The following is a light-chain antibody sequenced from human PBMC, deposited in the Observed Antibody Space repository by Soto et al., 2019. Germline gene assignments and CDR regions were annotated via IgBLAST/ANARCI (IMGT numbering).Light chain of an antibody. J-gene: IGLJ1*01. Sequence: SYELTQPPSVSVAPGQTARITCGGNNIGSTSVHWYQQRPGQAPVLVVYDDNDRPSGIPERFSGSNSENTATLTIPRVEAGDEADYSCQVWNTTTDHYVFGTGTKGTAL. CDR2: DDN. V-gene: IGLV3-21*02. CDR1: NIGSTS. CDR3: QVWNTTTDHYV.